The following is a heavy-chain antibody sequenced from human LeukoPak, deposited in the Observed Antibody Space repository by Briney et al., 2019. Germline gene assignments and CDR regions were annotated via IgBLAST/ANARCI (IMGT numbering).Heavy chain of an antibody. V-gene: IGHV1-18*01. D-gene: IGHD4-11*01. Sequence: ASVKVSCKASGYTFTSYGISWVRQAPGQGLEWMGWISDYNGNTNYAQKLQGRVTMTTDTSTSTAHMDLRSLRSDDTAVYYCARDLYRDSLPVSWFDPWGQGTLVTVSS. CDR3: ARDLYRDSLPVSWFDP. CDR1: GYTFTSYG. CDR2: ISDYNGNT. J-gene: IGHJ5*02.